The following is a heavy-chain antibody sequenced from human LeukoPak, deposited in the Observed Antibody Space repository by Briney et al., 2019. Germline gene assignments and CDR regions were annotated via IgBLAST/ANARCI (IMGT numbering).Heavy chain of an antibody. Sequence: PGGSLRLSCAASGFSFKSFAMSWVRQAPGKGLEWVSAISGSGGSTYYADSVKGRFTISRDNSKNTLYLQMNSLRAEDTAVYYCAKGGGYSYGYLDYWGQGTLVTVSS. CDR3: AKGGGYSYGYLDY. CDR1: GFSFKSFA. CDR2: ISGSGGST. V-gene: IGHV3-23*01. D-gene: IGHD5-18*01. J-gene: IGHJ4*02.